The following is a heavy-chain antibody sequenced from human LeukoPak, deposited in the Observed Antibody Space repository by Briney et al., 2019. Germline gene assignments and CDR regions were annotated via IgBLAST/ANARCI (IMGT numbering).Heavy chain of an antibody. J-gene: IGHJ4*02. V-gene: IGHV1-69*04. CDR1: GYTFTGYY. CDR2: IIPILGIA. CDR3: ARDMVRGVSFDY. D-gene: IGHD3-10*01. Sequence: SVKVSCKASGYTFTGYYMHWVRQAPGQGLEWMGRIIPILGIANYAQKFQGRVTITADKSTSTAYMELSSLRSEDTAVYYCARDMVRGVSFDYWGQGTLVTVSS.